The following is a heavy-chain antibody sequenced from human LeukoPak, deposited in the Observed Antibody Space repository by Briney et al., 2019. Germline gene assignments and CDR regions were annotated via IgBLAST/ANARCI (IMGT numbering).Heavy chain of an antibody. J-gene: IGHJ4*02. CDR1: GGAFSNYF. V-gene: IGHV4-34*01. CDR3: ARGQYCSTTTCYSARRYFDF. Sequence: NPSETLSLTCAVSGGAFSNYFWTWLRQPPGKGLEWIAEINDSGSTNSNSSLRSRVAISLDTSKNQFSLRLTSVTAADTAVYYCARGQYCSTTTCYSARRYFDFWGQGTLVTVSS. D-gene: IGHD2-2*01. CDR2: INDSGST.